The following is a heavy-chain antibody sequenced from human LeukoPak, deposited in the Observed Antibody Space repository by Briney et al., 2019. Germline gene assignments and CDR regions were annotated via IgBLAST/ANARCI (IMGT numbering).Heavy chain of an antibody. D-gene: IGHD2-2*01. CDR1: GYTFTSYG. CDR3: AREISAGDCSSTSCYNWFDP. CDR2: ISAYNGNT. V-gene: IGHV1-18*01. J-gene: IGHJ5*02. Sequence: ASVKVSCKASGYTFTSYGISWVRQAPGQGLEWMGWISAYNGNTNYAQKLQGRVTMTTDTSTSTAYMELSRLRSDDTAVYYCAREISAGDCSSTSCYNWFDPWGQGTLVTVSS.